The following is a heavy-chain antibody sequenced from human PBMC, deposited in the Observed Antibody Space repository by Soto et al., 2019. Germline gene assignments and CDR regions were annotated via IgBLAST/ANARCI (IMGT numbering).Heavy chain of an antibody. V-gene: IGHV5-10-1*01. CDR3: ARQIYDSDTGPNFQYYFDS. CDR1: GYSFAGYW. D-gene: IGHD3-22*01. J-gene: IGHJ4*02. Sequence: GESLKISCKGSGYSFAGYWITWVRQKPGKGLEWMGRIDPSDSQTYYSPSFRGHVTISVTKSITTVFLQWSSLRAPDTAMYYCARQIYDSDTGPNFQYYFDSWGQGTPVTVSS. CDR2: IDPSDSQT.